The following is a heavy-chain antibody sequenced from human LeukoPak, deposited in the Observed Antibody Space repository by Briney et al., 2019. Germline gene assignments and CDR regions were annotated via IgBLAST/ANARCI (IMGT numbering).Heavy chain of an antibody. CDR3: ARRGIAAAGYDY. D-gene: IGHD6-13*01. CDR2: IYYSGTT. V-gene: IGHV4-59*08. CDR1: GGSISSYY. Sequence: PSETLSLTCTVSGGSISSYYWSWIRQPPGKGLEWMGYIYYSGTTNYNPSLKSRVTILVDTSKNQFSLNLSSVTAADTAVYYCARRGIAAAGYDYWGQGTLVTVSS. J-gene: IGHJ4*02.